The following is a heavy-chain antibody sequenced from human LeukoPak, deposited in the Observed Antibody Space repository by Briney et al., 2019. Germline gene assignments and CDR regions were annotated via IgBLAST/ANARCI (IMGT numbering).Heavy chain of an antibody. J-gene: IGHJ3*02. V-gene: IGHV4-59*01. Sequence: PSETLSLTCTVSGCSISSYYWSWIRQPPGKGLEWIGYIYYSGSTNYNPSLKSRVTISVDTSKNQFSLKLSSVTAADTAVYYCARVYREPGNDAFDIWGQGTMVTVSS. CDR3: ARVYREPGNDAFDI. CDR1: GCSISSYY. D-gene: IGHD1-14*01. CDR2: IYYSGST.